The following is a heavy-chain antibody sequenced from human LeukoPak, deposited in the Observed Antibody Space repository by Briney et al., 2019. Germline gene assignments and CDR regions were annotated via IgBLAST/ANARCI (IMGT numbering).Heavy chain of an antibody. Sequence: QPGGSLRLSCAASGFTFSSYGMSWVGQAPGKGLEWGANIKQDGSEKYYVDSVKGRFTISRDNAKNSLYLQMNSLRAEDTAVYYCARASTHRGNWLRPGWYYYYMDVWGKGTTVTVSS. V-gene: IGHV3-7*01. CDR1: GFTFSSYG. D-gene: IGHD5-12*01. CDR2: IKQDGSEK. J-gene: IGHJ6*03. CDR3: ARASTHRGNWLRPGWYYYYMDV.